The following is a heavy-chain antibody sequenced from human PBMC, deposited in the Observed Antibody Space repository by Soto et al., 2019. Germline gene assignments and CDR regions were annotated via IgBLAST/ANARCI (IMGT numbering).Heavy chain of an antibody. J-gene: IGHJ5*02. CDR1: GYTFTSYG. Sequence: ASVKVSCKASGYTFTSYGISWVRQAPGQGFEWMGWISAYNGNTNYAQKLQGRVTMTTDTSTSTAYMELRSLRSDDTAVYYCAKQQLESNWFDPWGQGTLVTVSS. V-gene: IGHV1-18*01. CDR2: ISAYNGNT. CDR3: AKQQLESNWFDP. D-gene: IGHD6-13*01.